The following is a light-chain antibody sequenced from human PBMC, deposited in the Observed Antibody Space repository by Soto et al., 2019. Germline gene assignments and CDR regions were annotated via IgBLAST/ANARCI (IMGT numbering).Light chain of an antibody. CDR1: SSDVGSYNL. Sequence: QSALTQPASVSGSPGQSITISCTGTSSDVGSYNLVSWYQQHPGKAPKLMIYEVSKRPSGVSNRFSGSKSGNMASLTISGLQAEDEADYYCCSYAGSVVFGGGTKVTVL. CDR2: EVS. CDR3: CSYAGSVV. J-gene: IGLJ2*01. V-gene: IGLV2-23*02.